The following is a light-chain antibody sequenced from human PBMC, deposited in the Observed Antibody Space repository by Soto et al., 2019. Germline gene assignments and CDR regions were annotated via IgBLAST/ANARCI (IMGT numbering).Light chain of an antibody. J-gene: IGKJ4*01. V-gene: IGKV1-5*03. CDR2: KAS. Sequence: DIQMTQSPSTLSAFVGDRVTITCRASQSISSWLAWYQQKPGKAPKLLIQKASTSESGVPSRFSGSGSGTEFTLTISSLQPDDFATYYCKQYDSYPLTFGGGTRVEIK. CDR1: QSISSW. CDR3: KQYDSYPLT.